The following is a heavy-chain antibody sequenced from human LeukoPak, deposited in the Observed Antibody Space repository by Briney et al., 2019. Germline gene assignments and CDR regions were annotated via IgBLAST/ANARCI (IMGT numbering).Heavy chain of an antibody. CDR2: ISSNGGST. J-gene: IGHJ6*03. CDR3: ARPSGYDQRYYYYMDV. D-gene: IGHD5-12*01. CDR1: GFTFSSYA. V-gene: IGHV3-64*01. Sequence: PGGSLRLSCAASGFTFSSYAMHWVRQAPGKGLEYVSAISSNGGSTYYANSVKGRFTIYRDNSKNTLYLKMGRLRAEYMAVYYCARPSGYDQRYYYYMDVWGKGTTVTVSS.